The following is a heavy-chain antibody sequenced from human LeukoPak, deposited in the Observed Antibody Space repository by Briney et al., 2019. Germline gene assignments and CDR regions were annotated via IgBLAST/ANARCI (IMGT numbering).Heavy chain of an antibody. Sequence: ASVKVSCKASGYTFTGYYLHWVRQAPGQGLEWMGWINPNSGGTNYAQKFQGRVTMTWDTSISTAYMELSRLRSDDTAAYYCANTGRGYDYYRFDYWGQGTLVTVSS. J-gene: IGHJ4*02. CDR1: GYTFTGYY. V-gene: IGHV1-2*02. D-gene: IGHD5-12*01. CDR2: INPNSGGT. CDR3: ANTGRGYDYYRFDY.